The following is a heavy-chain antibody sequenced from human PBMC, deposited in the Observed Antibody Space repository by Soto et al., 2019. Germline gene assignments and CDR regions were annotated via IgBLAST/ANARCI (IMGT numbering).Heavy chain of an antibody. V-gene: IGHV1-69*04. CDR3: ARDQRGIFGVVAPYYYYYMDV. D-gene: IGHD3-3*01. CDR1: GCTFSSYT. J-gene: IGHJ6*03. CDR2: IIPILGIA. Sequence: SVKVSCKASGCTFSSYTISWVRQAPGQGLEWMGRIIPILGIANYAQKFQGRVTITADKSTSTAYMELSSLRSEDTAVYYCARDQRGIFGVVAPYYYYYMDVWGKGTTVTVSS.